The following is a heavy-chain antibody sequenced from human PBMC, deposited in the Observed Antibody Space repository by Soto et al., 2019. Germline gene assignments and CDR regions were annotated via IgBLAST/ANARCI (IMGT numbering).Heavy chain of an antibody. V-gene: IGHV2-5*02. CDR3: AQRPRGYSYHFEY. J-gene: IGHJ4*02. D-gene: IGHD5-18*01. Sequence: QITLKESGPTLVKPTQTLTLTCTFSGFSLSTRGVGVGWFRQPPGKALEWLALIYWDDDEGYSPSLKSRLTTTXDXXKNQAVLTMTNMDPVEIATYYCAQRPRGYSYHFEYWGQGTLVTFSS. CDR2: IYWDDDE. CDR1: GFSLSTRGVG.